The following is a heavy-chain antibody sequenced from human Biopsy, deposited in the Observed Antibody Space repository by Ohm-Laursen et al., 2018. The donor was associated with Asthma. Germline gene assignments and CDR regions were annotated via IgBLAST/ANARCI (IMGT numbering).Heavy chain of an antibody. CDR1: GFMFSDYV. D-gene: IGHD5-12*01. Sequence: SLRLSCAASGFMFSDYVFHWVRQAPGKGLGWVAIISYDGTNTYYADSVKGRFTISRDNSKNTLYLQMNGLKAEDTAVYYCARDSPSGSDFDYYYFDYWGQGSLVTVSS. CDR3: ARDSPSGSDFDYYYFDY. CDR2: ISYDGTNT. J-gene: IGHJ4*02. V-gene: IGHV3-30-3*01.